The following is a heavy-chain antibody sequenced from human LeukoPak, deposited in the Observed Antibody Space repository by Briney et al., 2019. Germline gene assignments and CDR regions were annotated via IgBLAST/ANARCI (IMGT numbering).Heavy chain of an antibody. Sequence: ASVKVSCKASGYTFTSYYIHWVRQAPGQGLEWMGIINPRGVSTSYAQRFQGRVTMTGDTSTSTAYMELRSLRSDDTAVYYCARDHSGHYDILTGPGFSYWGQGTLVTVSS. D-gene: IGHD3-9*01. CDR2: INPRGVST. CDR1: GYTFTSYY. CDR3: ARDHSGHYDILTGPGFSY. V-gene: IGHV1-46*01. J-gene: IGHJ4*02.